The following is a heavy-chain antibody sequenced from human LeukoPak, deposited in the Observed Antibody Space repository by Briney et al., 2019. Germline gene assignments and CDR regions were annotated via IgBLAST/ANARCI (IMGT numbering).Heavy chain of an antibody. Sequence: ASVKVSCKTSGYIFTDYYMHWVRQAPGQGLEWVGWINPNNGGTNYAQKFQGRVTMTRDTSISTAYMELSSLRSDDTAVYYCARDYYYDSSGYLDYWGQGTLVTVSS. D-gene: IGHD3-22*01. CDR3: ARDYYYDSSGYLDY. V-gene: IGHV1-2*02. CDR2: INPNNGGT. J-gene: IGHJ4*02. CDR1: GYIFTDYY.